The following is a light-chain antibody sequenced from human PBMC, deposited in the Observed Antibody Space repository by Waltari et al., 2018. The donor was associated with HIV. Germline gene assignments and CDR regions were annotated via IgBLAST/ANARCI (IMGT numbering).Light chain of an antibody. CDR3: QQRSTWPRALT. V-gene: IGKV3-11*01. CDR2: DAS. CDR1: QSVSSY. J-gene: IGKJ4*01. Sequence: EIVLTQSPATLSLSPGERATLSCRASQSVSSYLAWYQQKPGQAPRLLIYDASNRDTGIPARFSVSGSGTDFTLTIRSLEPEDFAVYYCQQRSTWPRALTFGGGTKVQIK.